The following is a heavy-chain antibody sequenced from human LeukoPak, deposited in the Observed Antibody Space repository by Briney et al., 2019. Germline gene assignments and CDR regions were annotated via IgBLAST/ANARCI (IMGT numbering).Heavy chain of an antibody. D-gene: IGHD1-26*01. V-gene: IGHV4-4*07. CDR3: ARAIVGVTDAFDI. J-gene: IGHJ3*02. Sequence: PSETLSLTCTVSGRSISSYYWSWIRQPAGKGLEWIGRIYTSGSTNYNPSLKSRVTMSIDTSKNQFSLKVSSVTAADTAVYYCARAIVGVTDAFDIWGQGTMVSVSS. CDR1: GRSISSYY. CDR2: IYTSGST.